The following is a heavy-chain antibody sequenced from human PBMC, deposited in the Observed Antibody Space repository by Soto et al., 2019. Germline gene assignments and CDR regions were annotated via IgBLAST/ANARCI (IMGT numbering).Heavy chain of an antibody. CDR2: ISYDGSNK. Sequence: VQLVESGGGLVQSGGSLRLSCAASGFSFSSYAMHWVRQAPGKGLEWVAVISYDGSNKYYADSVKGRFTISRDNSKNTLYLQMNSLRAEDTAVYYCARGAPGIAVAGTGPDYWGQGTLVTVSS. J-gene: IGHJ4*02. D-gene: IGHD6-19*01. V-gene: IGHV3-30-3*01. CDR1: GFSFSSYA. CDR3: ARGAPGIAVAGTGPDY.